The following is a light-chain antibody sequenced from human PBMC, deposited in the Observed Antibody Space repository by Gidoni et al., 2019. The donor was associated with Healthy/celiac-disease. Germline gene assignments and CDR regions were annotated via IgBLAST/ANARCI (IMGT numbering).Light chain of an antibody. CDR3: QSYDSSLSGWV. V-gene: IGLV1-40*01. CDR1: SSNIGAGYD. CDR2: GNS. Sequence: VNITCTGSSSNIGAGYDVHWYQQLPGTAPKLLIYGNSNRPSGVPDRFSGSKSGTSASLAITGLQAEDEADYYCQSYDSSLSGWVFGGGTKLTVL. J-gene: IGLJ3*02.